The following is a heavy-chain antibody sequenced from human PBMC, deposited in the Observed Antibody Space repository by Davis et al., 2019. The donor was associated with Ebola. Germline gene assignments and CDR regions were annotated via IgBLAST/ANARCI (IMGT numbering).Heavy chain of an antibody. CDR3: ARTANYGMDV. Sequence: SETLSLTCTVSGGSISSSSYYWGWIRQPPGKGLEWIGSIYYSGSTYYNPSLKSRVTISVDTSKNQFSLKLSSVTAADTAVYYCARTANYGMDVWGQGTTVTVSS. CDR1: GGSISSSSYY. V-gene: IGHV4-39*07. CDR2: IYYSGST. D-gene: IGHD5-18*01. J-gene: IGHJ6*02.